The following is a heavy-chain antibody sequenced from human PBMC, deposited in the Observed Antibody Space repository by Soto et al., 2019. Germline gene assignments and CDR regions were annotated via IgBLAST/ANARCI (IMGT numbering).Heavy chain of an antibody. Sequence: EVHLVESGGGLVQPGGSLELSCAASGFTLSDSSVNWVRQASGKGLEWVGRIASKTESEATVYAASVKGRITVARDDSKNTVYLQMGSLKTEDTAVYYCMSWDASSSAEQWGQGALVTVSS. J-gene: IGHJ4*02. D-gene: IGHD6-6*01. V-gene: IGHV3-73*02. CDR2: IASKTESEAT. CDR3: MSWDASSSAEQ. CDR1: GFTLSDSS.